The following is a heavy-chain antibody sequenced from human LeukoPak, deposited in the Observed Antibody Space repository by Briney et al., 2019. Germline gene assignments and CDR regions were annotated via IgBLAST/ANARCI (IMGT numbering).Heavy chain of an antibody. CDR3: AKAVNFDWLPNDY. CDR1: GFTFSSYA. V-gene: IGHV3-23*01. CDR2: ISGSGGST. Sequence: PGGPLRLSCAASGFTFSSYAMTWVRRAPGKGLEWVSGISGSGGSTYYADSVKGRFTISRDNSKNTLYLQMNSLRAEDTAVYYCAKAVNFDWLPNDYWGQGTLVTVSS. D-gene: IGHD3-9*01. J-gene: IGHJ4*02.